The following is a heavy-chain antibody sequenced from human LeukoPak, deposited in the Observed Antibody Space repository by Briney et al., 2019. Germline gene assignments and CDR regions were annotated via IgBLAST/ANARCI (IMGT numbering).Heavy chain of an antibody. CDR1: GYSFSDYY. CDR2: VSPKSGDT. J-gene: IGHJ4*02. D-gene: IGHD2-21*02. V-gene: IGHV1-2*02. CDR3: ARADHILVVTAPLDY. Sequence: ASVKVSCKASGYSFSDYYIHWVRQAPGQGLEWLGGVSPKSGDTIYSQKFQRRVTMTRDPSISTAYMELSRLTSGDTAVYYCARADHILVVTAPLDYWGQGTLVTVSS.